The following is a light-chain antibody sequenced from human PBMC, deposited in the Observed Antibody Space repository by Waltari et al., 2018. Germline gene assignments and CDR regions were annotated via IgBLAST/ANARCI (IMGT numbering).Light chain of an antibody. CDR1: SRDVGRYDY. CDR2: DVT. V-gene: IGLV2-14*03. J-gene: IGLJ1*01. CDR3: TSYTSSTTTPYV. Sequence: QSALTQPASVSGTPGQSITISCTGTSRDVGRYDYVSWYQQHPGRAPKLLIHDVTARASGVAARFSGSKSGNTASLTISGLQTEDEADYYCTSYTSSTTTPYVFGTGTQVTV.